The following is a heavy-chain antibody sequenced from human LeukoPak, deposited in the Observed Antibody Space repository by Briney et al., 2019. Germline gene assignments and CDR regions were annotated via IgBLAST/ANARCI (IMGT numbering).Heavy chain of an antibody. Sequence: GGSLRLSCAASGFTFSGSALHWVRQASGKGLEWVGRIRSTANGYATAYAASVKGRFTISRDDSKTIAYLQMNSLKTEDTAVYYCTRDIDTDILTGYYYWGQGTLVTVSS. V-gene: IGHV3-73*01. D-gene: IGHD3-9*01. CDR2: IRSTANGYAT. CDR1: GFTFSGSA. CDR3: TRDIDTDILTGYYY. J-gene: IGHJ4*02.